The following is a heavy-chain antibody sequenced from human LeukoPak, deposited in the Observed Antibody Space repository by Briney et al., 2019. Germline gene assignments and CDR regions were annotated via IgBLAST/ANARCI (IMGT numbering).Heavy chain of an antibody. CDR1: GGSISRGSYY. CDR3: ARDPVKGWFDP. J-gene: IGHJ5*02. CDR2: IYSDGTT. Sequence: SQTLCLTCTVSGGSISRGSYYWTWIRQPAGKGLEWIGRIYSDGTTKYNPSLKSRVTISVDTSKNQFSLKLSSVTAADTAVYYCARDPVKGWFDPWGQGTLVTVSS. V-gene: IGHV4-61*02.